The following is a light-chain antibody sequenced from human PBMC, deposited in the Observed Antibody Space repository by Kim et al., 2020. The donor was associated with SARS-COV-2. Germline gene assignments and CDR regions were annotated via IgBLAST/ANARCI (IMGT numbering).Light chain of an antibody. CDR1: QTISNY. Sequence: SYVGDTVTISCRGRQTISNYVNWYQQRPGRVPNLLIYGAYTLHSGVPSRFSGGVSGTDFTLTISPLQPEDFATDYCQQAYSVPFTFGGGTKVDIK. J-gene: IGKJ4*01. CDR3: QQAYSVPFT. CDR2: GAY. V-gene: IGKV1-39*01.